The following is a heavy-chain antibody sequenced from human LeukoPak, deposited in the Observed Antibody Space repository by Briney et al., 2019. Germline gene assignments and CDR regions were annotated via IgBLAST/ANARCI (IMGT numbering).Heavy chain of an antibody. CDR3: ARDFSSAMVTLPFDY. CDR1: GFTFSSYG. Sequence: QPGRSLRLSCATSGFTFSSYGMHWVRQAPGKGLEWVAVIWYDGSNRYYADSVKGRFTISRDNSKNTLYLQMNSLRAEDTAVYYCARDFSSAMVTLPFDYWGQGTLVTVSS. D-gene: IGHD5-18*01. CDR2: IWYDGSNR. J-gene: IGHJ4*02. V-gene: IGHV3-33*01.